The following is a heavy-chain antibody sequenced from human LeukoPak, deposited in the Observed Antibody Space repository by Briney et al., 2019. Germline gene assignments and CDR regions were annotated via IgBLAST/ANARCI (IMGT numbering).Heavy chain of an antibody. Sequence: GASVKVSCKASGYTFTSYDINWVRQATGQGLEWMGWMNPNSGNTGYAQKFQGRVTMTRDTSISTAYMELSRLRSDDTAVYYCARDPSLLYGMDVWGQGTTVTVSS. CDR2: MNPNSGNT. CDR1: GYTFTSYD. CDR3: ARDPSLLYGMDV. V-gene: IGHV1-8*01. J-gene: IGHJ6*02.